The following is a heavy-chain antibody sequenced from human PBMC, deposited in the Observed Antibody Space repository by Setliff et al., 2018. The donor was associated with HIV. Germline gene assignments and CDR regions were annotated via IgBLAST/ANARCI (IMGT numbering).Heavy chain of an antibody. Sequence: SETLSLTCTVSGGSVNSSTYCWGWIRQRPGQGLVWSGCTSYSGATYYNPSLKRRVTISEDTSKNQFSLKVSSVNAPDRAVYFCAREGGEYTSSPRWFDPWGQGTQVTVSS. CDR3: AREGGEYTSSPRWFDP. D-gene: IGHD6-13*01. CDR1: GGSVNSSTYC. J-gene: IGHJ5*02. V-gene: IGHV4-39*07. CDR2: TSYSGAT.